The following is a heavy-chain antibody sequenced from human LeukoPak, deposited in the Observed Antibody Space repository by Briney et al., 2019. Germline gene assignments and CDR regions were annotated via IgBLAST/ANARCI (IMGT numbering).Heavy chain of an antibody. CDR2: MYDSGST. V-gene: IGHV4-59*07. Sequence: PSDTLSLTCTVSGGSFSSYYWSWIRQPPGKGLELIGYMYDSGSTNYNPSLKSRVTISVDTSKNQFSLRLSSVTAADTAVYYCARHGGSYTFDLWGQGVLVTVSS. CDR1: GGSFSSYY. D-gene: IGHD1-26*01. J-gene: IGHJ4*02. CDR3: ARHGGSYTFDL.